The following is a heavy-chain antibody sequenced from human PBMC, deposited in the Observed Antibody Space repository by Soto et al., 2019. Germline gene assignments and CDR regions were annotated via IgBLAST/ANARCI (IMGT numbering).Heavy chain of an antibody. CDR1: GYTFTSHG. V-gene: IGHV1-18*01. D-gene: IGHD2-15*01. CDR2: ISPYNGDT. CDR3: ARDRVEGYCRGGSCYSPGY. J-gene: IGHJ4*02. Sequence: QVQLVQSGAEMKKSGASVKVSCKASGYTFTSHGISWVRQAPGQGIEWVGWISPYNGDTNYAQKVQARVSMTTDTSTRTACMELRSLRSDDTAVYYCARDRVEGYCRGGSCYSPGYWGQGTLVTVSS.